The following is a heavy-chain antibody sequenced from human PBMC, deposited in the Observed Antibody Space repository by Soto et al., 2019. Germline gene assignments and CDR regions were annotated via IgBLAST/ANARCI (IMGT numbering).Heavy chain of an antibody. J-gene: IGHJ3*02. V-gene: IGHV3-23*01. D-gene: IGHD2-15*01. CDR1: GFTFSNYA. CDR3: ARAIVDDSPTATAFYI. Sequence: GGSLRLSCAATGFTFSNYAMSWVRQATGKGLEWVSLVSATAGTTYYTDSVKGRFTISRDNSRNTVYLQMNSLRADDTAVYYCARAIVDDSPTATAFYIWGQGTMVTISS. CDR2: VSATAGTT.